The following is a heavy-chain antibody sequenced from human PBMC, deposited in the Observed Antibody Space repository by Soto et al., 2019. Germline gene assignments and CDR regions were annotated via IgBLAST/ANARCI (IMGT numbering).Heavy chain of an antibody. CDR1: GFTFSSYG. D-gene: IGHD5-12*01. CDR3: ARASLGWLRSYYYYYMDV. CDR2: IWYDGSNK. Sequence: GGSLRLSCAASGFTFSSYGMHWVRQAPGKGLEWVAVIWYDGSNKYYADSVKGRFTISRDNSKNTLYLQMNSLRAEDTAVYYCARASLGWLRSYYYYYMDVWGKGTTVTVS. V-gene: IGHV3-33*01. J-gene: IGHJ6*03.